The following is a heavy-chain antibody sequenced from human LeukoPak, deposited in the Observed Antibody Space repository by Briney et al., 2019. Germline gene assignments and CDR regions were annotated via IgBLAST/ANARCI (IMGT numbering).Heavy chain of an antibody. CDR1: GFAFHNYA. CDR3: ARDTGGNGAYFYAMDV. V-gene: IGHV3-9*01. D-gene: IGHD4-23*01. J-gene: IGHJ6*02. CDR2: INWNSDTK. Sequence: GGSLRLSCVGSGFAFHNYAMHWVRRPPGKGLEWVSAINWNSDTKAYADSVKGRFTISRDRARNSLYLQMDSLRPEDTALYYCARDTGGNGAYFYAMDVWGQGTSVTVSS.